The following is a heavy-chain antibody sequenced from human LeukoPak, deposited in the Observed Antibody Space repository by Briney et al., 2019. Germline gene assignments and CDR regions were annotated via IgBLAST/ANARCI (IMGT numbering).Heavy chain of an antibody. Sequence: GGSLRLSCAASAFTFSRYWMSWVRQAPGKGLEWVANINGDGSDKYYVDSVKGRFTISRDNAKNSLYLQMNSLRAEDTAVYYCTRDYLGIWGQGTLVTVSS. CDR3: TRDYLGI. CDR1: AFTFSRYW. D-gene: IGHD3-16*01. J-gene: IGHJ4*02. V-gene: IGHV3-7*04. CDR2: INGDGSDK.